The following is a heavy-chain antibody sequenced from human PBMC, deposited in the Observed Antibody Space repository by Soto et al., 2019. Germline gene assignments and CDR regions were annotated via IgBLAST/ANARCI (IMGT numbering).Heavy chain of an antibody. Sequence: ASVKVSCKASGYTFTGYYMHWVRQAPGQGLERMGWINPNSGGTNYAQKFQGWVTMTRDTSISTAYMELSRLRSDDTAVYYCARAVVPAAEYYYGMDVWGQGTTVTVSS. CDR2: INPNSGGT. CDR3: ARAVVPAAEYYYGMDV. J-gene: IGHJ6*02. D-gene: IGHD2-2*01. CDR1: GYTFTGYY. V-gene: IGHV1-2*04.